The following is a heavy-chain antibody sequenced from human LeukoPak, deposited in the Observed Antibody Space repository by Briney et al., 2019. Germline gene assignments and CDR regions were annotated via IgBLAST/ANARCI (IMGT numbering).Heavy chain of an antibody. V-gene: IGHV3-72*01. J-gene: IGHJ4*02. CDR2: SKNKVNSYTT. CDR1: GFTFSDHY. CDR3: TREGASFGGTGY. D-gene: IGHD3-10*01. Sequence: GGSLRLSCAASGFTFSDHYMDWVRLAPGKGLEWVGRSKNKVNSYTTEYAASVKGRFTISRDDSKNSLYLQMNSLKTEDTAVYYCTREGASFGGTGYWGRGTLVTVSS.